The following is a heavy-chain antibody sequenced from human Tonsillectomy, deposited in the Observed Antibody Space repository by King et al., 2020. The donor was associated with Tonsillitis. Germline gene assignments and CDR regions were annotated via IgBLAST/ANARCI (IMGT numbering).Heavy chain of an antibody. CDR2: IYSGGST. CDR1: GFTVSSNS. Sequence: VQLVESGGGLIQPGGSLRLSCAASGFTVSSNSMSWVRQAPGKGLEWVSVIYSGGSTYYADSVKGRFTISRDDSKNTLYLQMNTLRAEDTAVYYCAIPFLRDAFDIWGQGTMVTVSS. J-gene: IGHJ3*02. CDR3: AIPFLRDAFDI. V-gene: IGHV3-53*01.